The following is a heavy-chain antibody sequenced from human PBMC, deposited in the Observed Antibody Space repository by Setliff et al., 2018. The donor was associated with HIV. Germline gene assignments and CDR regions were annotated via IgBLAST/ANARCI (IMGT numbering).Heavy chain of an antibody. CDR1: GFTVSSSY. CDR2: IYSDGST. J-gene: IGHJ6*02. D-gene: IGHD3-10*01. CDR3: ARSVIGYYYYGMDV. V-gene: IGHV3-66*02. Sequence: GGSLRLSCEASGFTVSSSYMAWVRQAPGKGLEWVSTIYSDGSTYHRDSVKGRFTLSRDNSKNTVYLQMNSLRAEDTAVYYCARSVIGYYYYGMDVWGQGTLVTVSS.